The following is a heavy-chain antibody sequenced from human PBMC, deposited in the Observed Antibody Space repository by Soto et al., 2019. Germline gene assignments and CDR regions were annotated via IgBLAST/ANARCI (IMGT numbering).Heavy chain of an antibody. V-gene: IGHV3-21*01. CDR1: GFTFSSYS. D-gene: IGHD6-6*01. CDR2: ISSSSSYI. CDR3: ARDESRIAARLPVDN. Sequence: EVQLVESGGGLVKPGGSLRLSCAASGFTFSSYSMNWVRQAPGKGLEWVSSISSSSSYIYYADSVKGRFTISRDNAKNSLYLQMNSLRAEDTAVYYCARDESRIAARLPVDNWGQGTLVTVSS. J-gene: IGHJ4*02.